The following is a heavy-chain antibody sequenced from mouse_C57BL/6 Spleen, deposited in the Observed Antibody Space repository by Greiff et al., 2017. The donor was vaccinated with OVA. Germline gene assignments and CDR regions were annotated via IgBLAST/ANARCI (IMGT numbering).Heavy chain of an antibody. Sequence: QVQLQQPGAELVMPGASVKLSCKASGYTFTSYWMHWVKQRPGQGLEWIGEIDPSDSYTNYNQKFKGKSTLTVDNSSSTAYMQLSSLTSEDSAVYYCARSITTVVADWYFDVWGTGTTVTVSS. D-gene: IGHD1-1*01. CDR1: GYTFTSYW. CDR3: ARSITTVVADWYFDV. CDR2: IDPSDSYT. J-gene: IGHJ1*03. V-gene: IGHV1-69*01.